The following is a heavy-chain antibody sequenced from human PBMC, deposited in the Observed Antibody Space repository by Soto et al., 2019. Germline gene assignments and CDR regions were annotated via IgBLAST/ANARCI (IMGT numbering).Heavy chain of an antibody. Sequence: SVKVSCKASGGTFRIGGSCNSYVDSRVRQAPGQGLEWMGGIIPVFGTTNYAQRFQGRVTITADTSTYTVYMEMSSLTSEDTAVYFCATETTAYGGLADNWGQGTQVTVSS. J-gene: IGHJ4*02. D-gene: IGHD4-17*01. CDR1: GGTFRIGGSCNSYV. CDR2: IIPVFGTT. V-gene: IGHV1-69*06. CDR3: ATETTAYGGLADN.